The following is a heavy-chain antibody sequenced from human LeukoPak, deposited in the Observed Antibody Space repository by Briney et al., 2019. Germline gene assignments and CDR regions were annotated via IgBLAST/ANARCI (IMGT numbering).Heavy chain of an antibody. D-gene: IGHD2-2*02. CDR2: IKQDGSEK. V-gene: IGHV3-7*01. Sequence: RSGGSLRLSCAASGFTFSSYWMSWVRQAPGKGLEWVANIKQDGSEKYYVDSVKGRFTISRDNAKNSLYLQMNSLRAEDTAVYYCAREYSNPNCSSTSCYIDYYYYMDVWGKGTTVTVSS. CDR1: GFTFSSYW. CDR3: AREYSNPNCSSTSCYIDYYYYMDV. J-gene: IGHJ6*03.